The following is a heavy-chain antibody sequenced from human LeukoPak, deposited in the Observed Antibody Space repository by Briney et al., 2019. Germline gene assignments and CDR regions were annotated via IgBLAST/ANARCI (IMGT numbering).Heavy chain of an antibody. D-gene: IGHD3-9*01. CDR2: ISYSGSYT. CDR3: ARGNFLRHFDSSPPF. V-gene: IGHV3-23*01. CDR1: GFTFSSHA. Sequence: GGSLRLSCVASGFTFSSHAVTWVRQAPGKGLEWVSGISYSGSYTYYADSVKGRFTTSRDTSKNTVYLQMSSLRDDDTAVYYCARGNFLRHFDSSPPFWGQGTLVTVSS. J-gene: IGHJ4*02.